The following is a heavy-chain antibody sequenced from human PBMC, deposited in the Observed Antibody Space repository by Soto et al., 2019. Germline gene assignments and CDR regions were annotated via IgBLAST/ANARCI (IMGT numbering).Heavy chain of an antibody. CDR2: INHSGST. CDR3: ARGFYGAARRVYYFDY. V-gene: IGHV4-34*01. J-gene: IGHJ4*02. Sequence: SETLSLTCAVYGGSFSGYYWSWIRQPPGKGLEWIGEINHSGSTNYNPSLKSRVTISVDTSKNQFSLKLSSVTAADTAVYYCARGFYGAARRVYYFDYWGQGTLVTVSS. D-gene: IGHD6-6*01. CDR1: GGSFSGYY.